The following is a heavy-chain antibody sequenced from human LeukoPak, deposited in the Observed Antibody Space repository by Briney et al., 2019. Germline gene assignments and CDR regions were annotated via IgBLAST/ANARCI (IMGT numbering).Heavy chain of an antibody. CDR3: AKDGIQNEDYYDSSGYLDY. V-gene: IGHV3-30*18. CDR2: ISYDGSNK. CDR1: GFSFSSYA. Sequence: GGSLRLSCAASGFSFSSYAMHWVRQAPGKGLEWVAVISYDGSNKYYADSVKGRFTISRDNSKNTLYLQMNSLRAEDTAVYYCAKDGIQNEDYYDSSGYLDYWGQGTLVTVSS. D-gene: IGHD3-22*01. J-gene: IGHJ4*02.